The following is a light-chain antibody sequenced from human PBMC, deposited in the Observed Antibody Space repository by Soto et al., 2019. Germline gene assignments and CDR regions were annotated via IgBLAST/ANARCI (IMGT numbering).Light chain of an antibody. CDR3: SSYTNINTRACV. Sequence: QSALTQPAAMSGSPGQSITISCTRTIGDIGSYNRVSWYQQHPGKAPKLIIYEVTDRPSGVSNRFSGSKSGNTASLTISGLQAEDEAEYYCSSYTNINTRACVFGTGTKVTVL. CDR2: EVT. CDR1: IGDIGSYNR. J-gene: IGLJ1*01. V-gene: IGLV2-14*01.